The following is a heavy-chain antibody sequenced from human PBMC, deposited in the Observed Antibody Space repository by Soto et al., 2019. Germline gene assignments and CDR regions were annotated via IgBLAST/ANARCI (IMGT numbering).Heavy chain of an antibody. CDR2: IYYSGST. CDR1: GGSISSSSYY. V-gene: IGHV4-39*01. J-gene: IGHJ4*02. Sequence: SETLSLTCTVSGGSISSSSYYWGWIRQPPGKGLEWIGSIYYSGSTYYNPSLKSRVTISVDTSKNQFSLKLSSVTAADTAVYYCARHYYHTVTSSEFDYWGQGTLVTVSS. CDR3: ARHYYHTVTSSEFDY. D-gene: IGHD4-17*01.